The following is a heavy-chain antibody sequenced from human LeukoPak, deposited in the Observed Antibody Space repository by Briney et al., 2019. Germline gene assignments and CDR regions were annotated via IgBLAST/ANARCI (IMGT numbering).Heavy chain of an antibody. CDR1: GGSISSGSYY. CDR2: IYYSGST. J-gene: IGHJ6*02. CDR3: ARGADYYGSGSFNGMDV. Sequence: SQTLSLTCTVSGGSISSGSYYWSWIRQPPGKGLEWIGYIYYSGSTNYNPSLKSRVTISVDTSKNQFSLKLTSVTAADTAVYYCARGADYYGSGSFNGMDVWGQGTTVTVSS. V-gene: IGHV4-61*01. D-gene: IGHD3-10*01.